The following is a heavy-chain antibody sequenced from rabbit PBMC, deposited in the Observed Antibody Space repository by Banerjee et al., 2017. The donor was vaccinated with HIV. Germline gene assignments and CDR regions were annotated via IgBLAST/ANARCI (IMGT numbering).Heavy chain of an antibody. Sequence: QEQLEEAGGDLVKPGGTLTLTCIASGFSFSNNYWISWVRQAPGKGLEWIACIAAGSSGSTYYASWAKGRFTISKTSSTTVTLQMTSLTAADTATYFCARDLAGVIGWNFDLWGQGTLVTVS. CDR3: ARDLAGVIGWNFDL. CDR1: GFSFSNNYW. J-gene: IGHJ4*01. D-gene: IGHD4-1*01. CDR2: IAAGSSGST. V-gene: IGHV1S45*01.